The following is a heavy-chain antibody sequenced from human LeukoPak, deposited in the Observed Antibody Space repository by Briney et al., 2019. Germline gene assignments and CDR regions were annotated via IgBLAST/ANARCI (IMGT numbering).Heavy chain of an antibody. CDR2: ISGDTVKT. Sequence: GGSLRLSCAASGFTFSNYAMNWVRQAPGKGLEWVSVISGDTVKTYYADSVKGRFTISRDNSKNTLYLQMNSLRVEDTAVYYCAKGVGSNSYYFDYWGQGALVTVSS. CDR3: AKGVGSNSYYFDY. J-gene: IGHJ4*02. CDR1: GFTFSNYA. V-gene: IGHV3-23*01. D-gene: IGHD1-26*01.